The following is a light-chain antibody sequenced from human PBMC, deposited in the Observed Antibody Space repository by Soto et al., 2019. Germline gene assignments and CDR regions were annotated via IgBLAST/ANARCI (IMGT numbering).Light chain of an antibody. CDR1: QSVTSAF. CDR2: GTS. Sequence: EIVLTQSPGTLSLSPGDRATLSCRASQSVTSAFIAWYQQKPGQAPRLLTYGTSSRATGIPDRFSGSGSGTDFALTISRLEPEDFAVYFCQQFSSSPSMYTFGQGTKLEIK. J-gene: IGKJ2*01. CDR3: QQFSSSPSMYT. V-gene: IGKV3-20*01.